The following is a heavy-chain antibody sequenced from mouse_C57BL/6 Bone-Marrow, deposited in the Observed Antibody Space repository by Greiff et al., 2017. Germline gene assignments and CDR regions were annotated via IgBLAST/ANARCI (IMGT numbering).Heavy chain of an antibody. Sequence: QVQLQQPGAELVKPGASVKLSCKASGYTFTSYWMQWVKQRPGQGLEWIGEIDPSDSYTNYNQKFKGKATLTVDTSSSTAYMQLSSLTSEDSAVYHCARSGLLLSFPYWYFDVWGTGTTVTVSS. J-gene: IGHJ1*03. CDR2: IDPSDSYT. D-gene: IGHD2-3*01. CDR1: GYTFTSYW. CDR3: ARSGLLLSFPYWYFDV. V-gene: IGHV1-50*01.